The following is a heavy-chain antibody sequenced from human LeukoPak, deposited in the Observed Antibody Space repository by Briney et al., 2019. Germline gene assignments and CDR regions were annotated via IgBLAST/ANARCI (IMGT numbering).Heavy chain of an antibody. CDR2: INYSGST. V-gene: IGHV4-31*11. CDR3: AREMDAHPRIVV. Sequence: SETLSLTCAVSGGSISSGGYRWTWIRQYPGKGLEWIGYINYSGSTYYNPSLKSRVIISVDTSKNQFSLNLNSVTAADTAVYYCAREMDAHPRIVVWGQGTLVTVSS. CDR1: GGSISSGGYR. J-gene: IGHJ1*01. D-gene: IGHD2-21*01.